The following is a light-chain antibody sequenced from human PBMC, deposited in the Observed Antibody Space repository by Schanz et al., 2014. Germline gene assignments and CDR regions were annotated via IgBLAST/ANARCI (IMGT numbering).Light chain of an antibody. Sequence: QSALTQPPSASGSPGQSVTISCTGTSSDVGGYNYVSWYQQYPGKAPKLMIYEVNKRPSGVPDRFSGSKSGNTASLTVSGLQAEDEAEYYCSSFTTSSAPGVFGGGTKLTVL. CDR2: EVN. CDR1: SSDVGGYNY. V-gene: IGLV2-8*01. J-gene: IGLJ3*02. CDR3: SSFTTSSAPGV.